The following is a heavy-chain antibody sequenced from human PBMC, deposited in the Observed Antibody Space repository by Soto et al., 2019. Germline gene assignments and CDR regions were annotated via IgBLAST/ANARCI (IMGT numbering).Heavy chain of an antibody. CDR1: GGSISSYY. V-gene: IGHV4-59*01. J-gene: IGHJ6*02. CDR2: IYYSGST. D-gene: IGHD3-10*01. Sequence: PSETLSLTCTVSGGSISSYYWSWIRQPPGKGLEWIGYIYYSGSTNYNPSLKSRVTISVDTSKNQFSLKLSSVTAADTAVYYCVRGRGITMVRADYYGMDVWGQGTTVTVS. CDR3: VRGRGITMVRADYYGMDV.